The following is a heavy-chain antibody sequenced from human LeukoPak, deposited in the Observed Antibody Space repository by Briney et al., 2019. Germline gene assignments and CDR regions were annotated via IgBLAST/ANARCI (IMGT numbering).Heavy chain of an antibody. CDR3: ARVSSSSSSPFDY. D-gene: IGHD6-6*01. Sequence: PSETLSLTCTVSGGSIRSYYWGWIRQPPGKGLEWIGYIYYSGSTNYNPSLKSRVTISVDTSKNQFSLKLSSVTAADTAVYYCARVSSSSSSPFDYWGQGTLVTVSS. J-gene: IGHJ4*02. CDR1: GGSIRSYY. V-gene: IGHV4-59*01. CDR2: IYYSGST.